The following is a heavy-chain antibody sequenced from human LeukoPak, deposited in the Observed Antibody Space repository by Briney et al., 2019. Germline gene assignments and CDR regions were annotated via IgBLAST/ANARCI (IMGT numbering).Heavy chain of an antibody. CDR1: GYTFTSYY. CDR2: INPSGGST. J-gene: IGHJ5*02. Sequence: ASVKVSCKASGYTFTSYYMHWVRQAPGQGLGWMGIINPSGGSTSYAQKFQGRVTMTRDTSTSTVYMELSSLRSEDTAVYYCARDPLLWQRNNWFDPWGRGTLVTVSS. V-gene: IGHV1-46*01. CDR3: ARDPLLWQRNNWFDP. D-gene: IGHD2-15*01.